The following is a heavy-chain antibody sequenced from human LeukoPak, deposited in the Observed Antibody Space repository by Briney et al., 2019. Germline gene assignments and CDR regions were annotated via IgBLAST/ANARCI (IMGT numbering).Heavy chain of an antibody. J-gene: IGHJ4*02. CDR3: ARHSSSSWRLDY. D-gene: IGHD6-13*01. V-gene: IGHV4-59*08. CDR2: MYSGGTT. CDR1: DGSINGYY. Sequence: SETLSLTCTVSDGSINGYYWSWIRQPPGKGLDWIGYMYSGGTTNYSPSLKSRVTISEDTSKNQFSLRLSSVTAADTAVYYCARHSSSSWRLDYWGQGTLVTVSS.